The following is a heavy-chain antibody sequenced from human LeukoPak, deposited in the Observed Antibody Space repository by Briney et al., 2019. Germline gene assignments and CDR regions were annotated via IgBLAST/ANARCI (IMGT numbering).Heavy chain of an antibody. D-gene: IGHD6-13*01. Sequence: SETLSLTCTVSGGSISSHYWSWIRQPPGKGLEWIGYIYYSGSTNYNPSLKSRVTISVDTSKNQFSLKLSSVTAADTAVYYCARVSMGSSWVEVRYMDVWGKGTTVTVSS. J-gene: IGHJ6*03. CDR2: IYYSGST. V-gene: IGHV4-59*11. CDR1: GGSISSHY. CDR3: ARVSMGSSWVEVRYMDV.